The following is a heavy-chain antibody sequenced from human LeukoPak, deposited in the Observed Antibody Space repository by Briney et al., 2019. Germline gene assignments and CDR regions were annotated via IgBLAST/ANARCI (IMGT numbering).Heavy chain of an antibody. CDR2: ISGSGGST. D-gene: IGHD6-6*01. J-gene: IGHJ4*02. Sequence: GGSLRLSCAVSGLTFSSSWMDWVRQAPGKGLEWVSAISGSGGSTYYADSVKGRFTISRDNSKNTLYPQMNSLRAEDTAVYYCAKRPRSSSSFSDYWGQGTLVTVSS. CDR1: GLTFSSSW. CDR3: AKRPRSSSSFSDY. V-gene: IGHV3-23*01.